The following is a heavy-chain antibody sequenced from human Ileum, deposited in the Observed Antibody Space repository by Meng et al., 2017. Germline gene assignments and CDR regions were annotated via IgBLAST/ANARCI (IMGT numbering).Heavy chain of an antibody. D-gene: IGHD7-27*01. V-gene: IGHV4-61*08. J-gene: IGHJ4*02. CDR2: AST. CDR3: ARDHWGSLDY. Sequence: QVHLSELGPGLCRPSATPFLICTVSGGSVSSAGYQWGWIRQPPGKGLEWIGYASTNYNPSLKSRVTISLDTSKNQFSLKLSSVTAADTAAYYCARDHWGSLDYWGQGILVTVSS. CDR1: GGSVSSAGYQ.